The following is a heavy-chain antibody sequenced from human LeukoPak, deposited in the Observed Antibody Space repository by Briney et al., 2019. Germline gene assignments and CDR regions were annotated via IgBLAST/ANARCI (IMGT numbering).Heavy chain of an antibody. CDR2: IYYSGNT. V-gene: IGHV4-59*08. J-gene: IGHJ5*02. Sequence: SETLSLTCAASGGSISSYYWSWIRQSPGKGLEWVGYIYYSGNTKYSPSLKRRVTMSGDTCKNQFSLKLSSVTAADTAVYYCARHTGYCSSTKCYSRFDPWGQGTLVTVSS. CDR3: ARHTGYCSSTKCYSRFDP. CDR1: GGSISSYY. D-gene: IGHD2-2*02.